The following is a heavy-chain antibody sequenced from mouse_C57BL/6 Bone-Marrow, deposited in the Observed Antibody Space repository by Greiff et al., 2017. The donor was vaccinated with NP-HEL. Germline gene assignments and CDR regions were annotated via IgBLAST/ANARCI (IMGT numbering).Heavy chain of an antibody. CDR1: GYTFTDYY. J-gene: IGHJ2*01. Sequence: EVQLQQSGPVLVKPGASVKMSCKASGYTFTDYYMNWVKQSHGKSLEWIGVINPYNGGTSYNQKFKGKATLTVDKSSSTAYMELNSLTSEDSAVYYCARSTTVDYFDYGGQGTTLTVSS. V-gene: IGHV1-19*01. CDR2: INPYNGGT. D-gene: IGHD1-1*01. CDR3: ARSTTVDYFDY.